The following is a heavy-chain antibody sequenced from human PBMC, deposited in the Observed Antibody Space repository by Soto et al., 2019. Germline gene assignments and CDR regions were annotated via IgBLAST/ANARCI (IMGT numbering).Heavy chain of an antibody. CDR3: SMDFDY. J-gene: IGHJ4*02. CDR1: GGPISSSSYY. D-gene: IGHD2-2*03. CDR2: IYHTGST. Sequence: SETLSLTCTVSGGPISSSSYYWGWVRQPPGKGLEWIGSIYHTGSTYKSPSLKSRVTISVDTSKNQFSLNLTSVTAADTAVYYCSMDFDYWGQGTLVTVSS. V-gene: IGHV4-39*01.